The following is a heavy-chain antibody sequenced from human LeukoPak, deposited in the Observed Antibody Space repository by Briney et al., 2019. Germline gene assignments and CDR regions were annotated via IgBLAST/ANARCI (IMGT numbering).Heavy chain of an antibody. J-gene: IGHJ6*02. D-gene: IGHD1-14*01. V-gene: IGHV3-48*03. CDR1: GFTFSSYA. CDR3: ARVGPDGINYYYYYGMDV. CDR2: ISSSGSII. Sequence: PGGSLRLSCAASGFTFSSYAMSWVRQAPGKGLEWVSYISSSGSIIYYADSVKGRFTISRDNAKNSLYLQMNSLRAEDTAVYYCARVGPDGINYYYYYGMDVWGQGTTVTVSS.